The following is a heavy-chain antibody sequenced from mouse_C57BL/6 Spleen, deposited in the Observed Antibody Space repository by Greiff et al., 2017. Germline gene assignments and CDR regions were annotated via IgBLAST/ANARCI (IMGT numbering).Heavy chain of an antibody. D-gene: IGHD3-3*01. V-gene: IGHV6-6*01. Sequence: EVKLQESGGGLVQPGGSMKLSCAASGFTFSDAWMDWVRQSPEKGLEWVAAIRNKANNHATYYAESVKGRFTISRDDSKSSVYLQMNSLRAEDTGIYYCTRRGTPAWFAYWGQGTLVTVSA. J-gene: IGHJ3*01. CDR1: GFTFSDAW. CDR2: IRNKANNHAT. CDR3: TRRGTPAWFAY.